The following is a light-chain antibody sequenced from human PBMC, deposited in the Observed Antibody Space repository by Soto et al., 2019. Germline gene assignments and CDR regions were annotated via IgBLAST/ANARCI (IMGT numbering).Light chain of an antibody. CDR2: GNT. V-gene: IGLV1-40*01. CDR3: HSYDSTLSASI. Sequence: QYVLTQPPSVSGAPGQRVTISCTGSSSNIGAGYDVHWYHQLPGTAPKLLIFGNTNRPSGVPDRFSGSKSGTSASLAINGLQADDEANYYCHSYDSTLSASIFGGGTKLTVL. CDR1: SSNIGAGYD. J-gene: IGLJ2*01.